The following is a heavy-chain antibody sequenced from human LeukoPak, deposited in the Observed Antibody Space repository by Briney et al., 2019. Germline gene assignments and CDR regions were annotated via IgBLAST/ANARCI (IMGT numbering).Heavy chain of an antibody. CDR2: MYYSGSP. CDR3: ARTEEGIASLGVAEDAFDL. J-gene: IGHJ3*01. V-gene: IGHV4-31*03. Sequence: SETLSLTCTVSGGSISSGSYFWSWIRQHPGRGLEWIGYMYYSGSPYYNPSLKSRLNMSVDTSKNQLSLTLSSVTAADTAVYYCARTEEGIASLGVAEDAFDLWGQGRMVTVSS. D-gene: IGHD6-19*01. CDR1: GGSISSGSYF.